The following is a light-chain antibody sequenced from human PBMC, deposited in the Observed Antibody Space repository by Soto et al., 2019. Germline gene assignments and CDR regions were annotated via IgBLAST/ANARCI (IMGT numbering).Light chain of an antibody. Sequence: QSVLTQSPSASASLGASVKLTCTLSSGHSSYAIAWHQQQPEKGPRYLMKLNSDGSHSKGDGIPDRFSGSSSGAERYLTISSLQSEDEADYYCQTRGGVFGGGTKVTVL. CDR1: SGHSSYA. V-gene: IGLV4-69*01. CDR2: LNSDGSH. J-gene: IGLJ3*02. CDR3: QTRGGV.